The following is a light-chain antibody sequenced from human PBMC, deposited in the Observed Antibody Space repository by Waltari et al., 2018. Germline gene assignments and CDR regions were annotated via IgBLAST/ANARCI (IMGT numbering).Light chain of an antibody. CDR2: EVT. J-gene: IGLJ1*01. CDR1: ISDIVNYGY. CDR3: SSFSSSSTPYV. V-gene: IGLV2-14*03. Sequence: QSVLTQPASVSGSPGQSITVSCRGTISDIVNYGYVSWYQQHPGRAPKLIIYEVTNRPSGVSSRFSGSKSGNTASLTISGLQAEDEADYYCSSFSSSSTPYVFGSGTKVTVL.